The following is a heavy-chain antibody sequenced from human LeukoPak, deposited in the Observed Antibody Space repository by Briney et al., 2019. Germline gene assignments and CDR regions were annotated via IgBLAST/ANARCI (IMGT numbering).Heavy chain of an antibody. J-gene: IGHJ4*02. V-gene: IGHV3-30*03. CDR1: GFTFSNYG. D-gene: IGHD5-24*01. CDR3: ARALPEMATAAADFDY. CDR2: ISYDGSST. Sequence: PGGSLRLSCAASGFTFSNYGMRWVRQAPGKGLEWVAVISYDGSSTDYADSVKGRFTISRDNSKNTLYLQMNSLRAEDTAVYYCARALPEMATAAADFDYWGQGTLVTVSS.